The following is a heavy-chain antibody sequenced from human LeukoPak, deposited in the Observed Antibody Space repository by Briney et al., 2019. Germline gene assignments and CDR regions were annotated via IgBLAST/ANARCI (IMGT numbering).Heavy chain of an antibody. V-gene: IGHV4-39*01. CDR1: GGSISSSSYS. CDR2: IYYSGST. CDR3: ARGRNSPSSWYSGKNYFDY. Sequence: PSETLSLTCTVSGGSISSSSYSWGWIRQPPGKGLEWIGSIYYSGSTYYNPSLKSRVTISVDTSKNQFSLKLSSVTAADTAVYYCARGRNSPSSWYSGKNYFDYWGQGTLVTVSS. J-gene: IGHJ4*02. D-gene: IGHD6-13*01.